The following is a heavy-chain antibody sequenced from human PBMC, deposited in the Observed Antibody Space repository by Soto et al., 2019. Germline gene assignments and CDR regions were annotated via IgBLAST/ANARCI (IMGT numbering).Heavy chain of an antibody. Sequence: GGSLRLSCAASGFTFSEYWMHWVRQAPGKGLEWVANINQDGGEIYYVDSVKGRFTISRDNAKNSLYLQMSSLRAEDTAVYYCARAIGAVGAFWGQGTLVTVSS. CDR3: ARAIGAVGAF. J-gene: IGHJ4*02. D-gene: IGHD6-13*01. CDR1: GFTFSEYW. CDR2: INQDGGEI. V-gene: IGHV3-7*01.